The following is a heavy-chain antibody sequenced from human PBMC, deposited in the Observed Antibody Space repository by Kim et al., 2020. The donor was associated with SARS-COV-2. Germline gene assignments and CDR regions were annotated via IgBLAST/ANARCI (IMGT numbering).Heavy chain of an antibody. J-gene: IGHJ6*02. D-gene: IGHD6-13*01. CDR3: ARVGYSSSWYSVEYNYYYYAMDV. CDR2: ISYDGSNK. V-gene: IGHV3-30*04. Sequence: GGSLRLSCAASGFTFSSYAMHWVRQAPGKGLEWVAVISYDGSNKYYADSVKGRFTISRDNSKNTLYLQMNSLRAEDTAVSYCARVGYSSSWYSVEYNYYYYAMDVWGQGTTVTASS. CDR1: GFTFSSYA.